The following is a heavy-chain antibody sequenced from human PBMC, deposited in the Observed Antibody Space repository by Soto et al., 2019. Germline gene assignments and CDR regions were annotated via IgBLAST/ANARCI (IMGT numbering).Heavy chain of an antibody. Sequence: SETLSLTCTVSGGSISSGGYYWSWIRQHPGKGLEWIGYIYYSGSTYYNPSLKSRVTISVDTSKNQFSLKLSSVTAADTAVYYCARDNRFGGDVWGKGTTVTVSS. CDR1: GGSISSGGYY. CDR3: ARDNRFGGDV. CDR2: IYYSGST. J-gene: IGHJ6*04. V-gene: IGHV4-31*03. D-gene: IGHD3-10*01.